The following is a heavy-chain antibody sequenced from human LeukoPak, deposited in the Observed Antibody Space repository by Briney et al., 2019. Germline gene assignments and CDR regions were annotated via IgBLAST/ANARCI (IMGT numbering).Heavy chain of an antibody. D-gene: IGHD5-12*01. J-gene: IGHJ6*02. CDR3: ARVESGYGFYYYYYGMDV. V-gene: IGHV4-59*01. CDR2: IYYSGST. CDR1: GGSISSYY. Sequence: SETLSLTCTVSGGSISSYYWSWIRQPPGKGLEWIGYIYYSGSTNYNPSLKSRVTISVDTSKNQFSLKLSSVTAADTAVYYCARVESGYGFYYYYYGMDVWGQGTTVTVSS.